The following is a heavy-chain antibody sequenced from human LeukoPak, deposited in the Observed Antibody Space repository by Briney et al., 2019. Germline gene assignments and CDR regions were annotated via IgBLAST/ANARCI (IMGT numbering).Heavy chain of an antibody. CDR2: IREDGTEK. Sequence: GGSLRLSCATTGFTFRNYWMSWLRQAPGKGLEWVANIREDGTEKNYVDSVKGRFTISRDNAKNSLFLQMSNLRDDDTAIYYCARHVGISFWGQGTLVTVSS. CDR1: GFTFRNYW. J-gene: IGHJ4*02. D-gene: IGHD7-27*01. CDR3: ARHVGISF. V-gene: IGHV3-7*01.